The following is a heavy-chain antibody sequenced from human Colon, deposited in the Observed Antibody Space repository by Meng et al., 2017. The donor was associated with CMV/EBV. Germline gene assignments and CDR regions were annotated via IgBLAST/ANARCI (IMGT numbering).Heavy chain of an antibody. CDR2: ISSDGRNT. V-gene: IGHV3-64*02. Sequence: GESLKISCAVSEFAFSSYSMHWVRQAPGKGLEYVSAISSDGRNTYYADSVKGRFSVSRDNSKNTLFLQMDSLRPEDTAVYYCARASRGVAVAGLDYWGQGTLVTVSS. CDR3: ARASRGVAVAGLDY. D-gene: IGHD6-19*01. CDR1: EFAFSSYS. J-gene: IGHJ4*02.